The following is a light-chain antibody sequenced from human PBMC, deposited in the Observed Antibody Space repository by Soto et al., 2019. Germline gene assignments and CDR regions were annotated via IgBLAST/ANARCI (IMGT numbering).Light chain of an antibody. CDR1: SSNIGSHY. CDR2: RNN. Sequence: QSVLTQPPSASGTPGQRVTIYCSGSSSNIGSHYVYWYQQLPGTAPKVLLYRNNQRPSGVPDRFSGSKSGTSASLAISGLRSEDEADYYCATWDDSLSVLFGGGTKVTVL. V-gene: IGLV1-47*01. CDR3: ATWDDSLSVL. J-gene: IGLJ2*01.